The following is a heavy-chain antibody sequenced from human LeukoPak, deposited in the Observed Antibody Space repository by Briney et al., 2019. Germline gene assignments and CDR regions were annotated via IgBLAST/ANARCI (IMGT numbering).Heavy chain of an antibody. CDR3: ARGSDFGDYSSVY. CDR2: VSSNGGTT. V-gene: IGHV3-64*01. D-gene: IGHD4-17*01. Sequence: GGSLRLSCAASGFTFSSYPMHWVRQAPGKGLEYVSAVSSNGGTTYYANSVKGRFTISRDNSKSTLYLQMGSLRSEDMGIYYCARGSDFGDYSSVYWGQGTLVTVSS. J-gene: IGHJ4*02. CDR1: GFTFSSYP.